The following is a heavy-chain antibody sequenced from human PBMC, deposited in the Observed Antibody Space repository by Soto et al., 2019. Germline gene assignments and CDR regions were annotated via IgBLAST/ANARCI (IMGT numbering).Heavy chain of an antibody. Sequence: QVQLVQSGAEVKKPGASVKISCKTSGYTFTSYYVHWVRQAPGQGLEWMGMVYPSGGATSYAQKSQRRVAATAETATSTVYMDLYRLRSDDTAVYYCGTTMTMPWYFDFWGQGTLVSVSS. V-gene: IGHV1-46*01. CDR3: GTTMTMPWYFDF. J-gene: IGHJ4*02. D-gene: IGHD4-17*01. CDR2: VYPSGGAT. CDR1: GYTFTSYY.